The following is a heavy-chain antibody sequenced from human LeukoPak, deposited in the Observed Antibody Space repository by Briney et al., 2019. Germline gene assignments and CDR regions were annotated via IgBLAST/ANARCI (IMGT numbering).Heavy chain of an antibody. J-gene: IGHJ4*02. V-gene: IGHV3-23*01. Sequence: TGGSLRLSCAASGFTFSSYAMSWVRQAPGKGLEWVSAISGSGGSTYYADSVKGRFTVSRDDSKNTLYLQMSSLRAEDTAVYYCAKDGGLWVSAHWGDSWGRGTLVTVSS. CDR2: ISGSGGST. CDR3: AKDGGLWVSAHWGDS. D-gene: IGHD7-27*01. CDR1: GFTFSSYA.